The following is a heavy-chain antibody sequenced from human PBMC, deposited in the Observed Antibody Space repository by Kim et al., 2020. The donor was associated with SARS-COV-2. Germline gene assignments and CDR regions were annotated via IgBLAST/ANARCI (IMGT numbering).Heavy chain of an antibody. CDR1: GFTFSNAC. D-gene: IGHD2-21*01. J-gene: IGHJ4*02. CDR2: IRSKSAGETT. CDR3: IRWWWETSPGSH. Sequence: GGSLRLSCAASGFTFSNACLSWVRQAPGKGLEWVGRIRSKSAGETTEYAAPVKGRFNIPWVDSKNTRYLQMNSLKTEDTAVYYCIRWWWETSPGSHWGQGSRVTVSS. V-gene: IGHV3-15*01.